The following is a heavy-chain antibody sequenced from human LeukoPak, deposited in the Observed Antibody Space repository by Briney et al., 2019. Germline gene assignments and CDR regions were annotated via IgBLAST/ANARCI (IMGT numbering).Heavy chain of an antibody. Sequence: ASVKVSCKASGYTFTSYDINWVRQATGQGLEWMGWMNPNSGNTGYAQKFQGRVTMTRDTSTSTVYMELSSLRSEDTAVYYCARRDYYDSSGYNWFDPWGQGTLVTVSS. D-gene: IGHD3-22*01. CDR2: MNPNSGNT. CDR3: ARRDYYDSSGYNWFDP. CDR1: GYTFTSYD. V-gene: IGHV1-8*01. J-gene: IGHJ5*02.